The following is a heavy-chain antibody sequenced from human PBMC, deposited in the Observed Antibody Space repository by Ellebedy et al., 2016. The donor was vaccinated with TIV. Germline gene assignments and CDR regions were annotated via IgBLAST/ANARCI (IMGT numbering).Heavy chain of an antibody. CDR3: ARLWQESYEDYGMDV. CDR2: IYYSGST. D-gene: IGHD5-12*01. J-gene: IGHJ6*02. CDR1: GGSISSYY. Sequence: SETLSLTXTVSGGSISSYYWSWIRQPPGKGLEWIGYIYYSGSTNYNPSLKSRVTISVDTSKNQFSLKLSSVTAADTAVYYCARLWQESYEDYGMDVWGQGTTVTVSS. V-gene: IGHV4-59*08.